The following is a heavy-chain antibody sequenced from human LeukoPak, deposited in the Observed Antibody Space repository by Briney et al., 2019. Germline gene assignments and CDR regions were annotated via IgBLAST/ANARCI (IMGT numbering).Heavy chain of an antibody. V-gene: IGHV1-46*01. Sequence: GASVKVSCKASGYTFTSYYMHWVRQAPGQGLEWMGIINPSGGSTSYAQKFQGRVTMTRDMSTSTVYMELSSLRSEDTAVYYCARGYYDSSGRRRGRAPHRGIVLQFDYWGQGTLVTVSS. CDR2: INPSGGST. D-gene: IGHD3-22*01. CDR3: ARGYYDSSGRRRGRAPHRGIVLQFDY. CDR1: GYTFTSYY. J-gene: IGHJ4*02.